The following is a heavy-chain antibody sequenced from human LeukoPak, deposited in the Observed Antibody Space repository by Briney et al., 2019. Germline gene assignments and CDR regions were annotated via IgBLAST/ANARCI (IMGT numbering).Heavy chain of an antibody. CDR1: GFTFGSYA. Sequence: PGGSLRLSCAASGFTFGSYAMHWVRQAPGKGLEWVAVISYDGSNKYYADSVKGRFTISRDNSKNTLYLQMNSLRAEDTAVYYCAREVLQNYDSSGYVRGEFDYWGQGTLVTVSS. D-gene: IGHD3-22*01. V-gene: IGHV3-30-3*01. CDR3: AREVLQNYDSSGYVRGEFDY. J-gene: IGHJ4*02. CDR2: ISYDGSNK.